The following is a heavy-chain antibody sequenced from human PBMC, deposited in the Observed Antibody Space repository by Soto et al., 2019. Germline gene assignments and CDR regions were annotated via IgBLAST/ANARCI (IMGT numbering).Heavy chain of an antibody. J-gene: IGHJ4*02. CDR3: ARDREAMGDPPPIFDY. CDR1: GFTFSSYA. Sequence: QVQLVESGGGVVQPGRSLRLSCAASGFTFSSYAMHWVRQAPGKGLEWVAVISYDGSNKYYADSVKGRFTISRDNSKNTLYLQMNSLRAEDTAVYYCARDREAMGDPPPIFDYWGQGTLVTVSS. V-gene: IGHV3-30-3*01. CDR2: ISYDGSNK. D-gene: IGHD1-26*01.